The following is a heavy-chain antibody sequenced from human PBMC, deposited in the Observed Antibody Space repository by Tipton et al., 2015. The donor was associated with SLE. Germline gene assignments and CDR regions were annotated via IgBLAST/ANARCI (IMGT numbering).Heavy chain of an antibody. CDR2: IYYSGST. D-gene: IGHD6-13*01. J-gene: IGHJ5*02. V-gene: IGHV4-39*01. Sequence: TLSLTCAVYGASFSSYYWGWIRQPPGKGLEWIGSIYYSGSTYYNPSLKSRVTISVDTSKNQFSLKVSSVTAADTAVYYCARLQAAGTWSDPWGQGTLVTVSS. CDR3: ARLQAAGTWSDP. CDR1: GASFSSYY.